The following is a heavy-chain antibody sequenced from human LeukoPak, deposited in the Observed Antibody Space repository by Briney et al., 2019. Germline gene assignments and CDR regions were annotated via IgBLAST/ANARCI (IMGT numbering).Heavy chain of an antibody. J-gene: IGHJ6*03. CDR3: ARLVAATPGYYYYYMDV. V-gene: IGHV4-39*01. D-gene: IGHD2-15*01. CDR2: IYYSGST. CDR1: GGSISSSSYY. Sequence: SETLSLTCSVSGGSISSSSYYWGWIRQPPGKGLEWIGSIYYSGSTYYNPSLKSRVTISVDTSKNQFSLKLSPVTAADTAVYYCARLVAATPGYYYYYMDVWGKGTTVTVSS.